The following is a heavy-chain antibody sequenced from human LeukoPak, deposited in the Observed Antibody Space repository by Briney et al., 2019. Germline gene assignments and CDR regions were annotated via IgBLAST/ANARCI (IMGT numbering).Heavy chain of an antibody. CDR1: GFTFSSYA. V-gene: IGHV3-23*01. Sequence: HPGGSLRLSCAASGFTFSSYAMSWVRQVPGKGLEWVSAISGSGGSTYYADSVKGRFTISRDNSKNTLYLQMNSLRAEDTAVYYCAVKAYYYGSGFDYWGQGTLVTVSS. D-gene: IGHD3-10*01. CDR2: ISGSGGST. J-gene: IGHJ4*02. CDR3: AVKAYYYGSGFDY.